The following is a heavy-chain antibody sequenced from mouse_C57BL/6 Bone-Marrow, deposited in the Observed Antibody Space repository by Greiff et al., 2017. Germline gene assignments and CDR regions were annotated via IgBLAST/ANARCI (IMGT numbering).Heavy chain of an antibody. V-gene: IGHV3-6*01. CDR2: ISYDGSN. D-gene: IGHD3-1*01. CDR3: ARGGLTRDY. CDR1: GYSITSGYY. J-gene: IGHJ2*01. Sequence: EVQLQESGPGLVKPSQSLSLTCSVTGYSITSGYYWNWIRQFPGNKLEWMGYISYDGSNNYNPSLKNRISITRDTSKNQFFLKLNSVTTEDTATYYCARGGLTRDYWGQGTTLTVSS.